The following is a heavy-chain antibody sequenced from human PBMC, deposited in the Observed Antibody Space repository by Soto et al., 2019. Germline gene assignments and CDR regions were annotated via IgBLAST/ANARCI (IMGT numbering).Heavy chain of an antibody. CDR3: AKDMDLFIEVVPAATGSFDL. Sequence: EVQLLESGGGVVQPGGSLRLSCAASGFTFSNYGMSWVRLAPGKGLEWVAGTSGSGSNRYYADSVKGRFTITRDNSKEAVFLQMNSRRAEDTAIYYCAKDMDLFIEVVPAATGSFDLWGQGTLVTVSS. J-gene: IGHJ4*02. D-gene: IGHD2-2*01. CDR2: TSGSGSNR. CDR1: GFTFSNYG. V-gene: IGHV3-23*01.